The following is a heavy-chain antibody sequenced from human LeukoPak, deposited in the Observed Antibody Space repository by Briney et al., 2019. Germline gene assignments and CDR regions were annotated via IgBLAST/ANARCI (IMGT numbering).Heavy chain of an antibody. J-gene: IGHJ3*01. CDR2: MNPATGYT. CDR3: ARGCGKAASDAFDF. D-gene: IGHD6-25*01. CDR1: GYTFSTYD. Sequence: ASVKVSCMASGYTFSTYDINWVRQGTGQGLEWTGWMNPATGYTDYAQKFQGRVTISRNTSISTVYMELRSLKSDDTAVYHCARGCGKAASDAFDFWGLGTMVTVSS. V-gene: IGHV1-8*03.